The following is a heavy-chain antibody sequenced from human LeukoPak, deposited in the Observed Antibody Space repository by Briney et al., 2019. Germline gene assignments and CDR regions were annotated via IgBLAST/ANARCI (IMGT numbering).Heavy chain of an antibody. D-gene: IGHD4-17*01. CDR3: ARDRDYAFDY. CDR2: ITNDGSST. CDR1: GLTFSSHW. J-gene: IGHJ4*02. Sequence: GGSLRLSCAASGLTFSSHWMHWVRQAPGKGLVWVSRITNDGSSTTYADSVKGRFTISRDNAKNSLYLQMDSLRDEDTAVYYCARDRDYAFDYCGQGPLVTFSS. V-gene: IGHV3-74*01.